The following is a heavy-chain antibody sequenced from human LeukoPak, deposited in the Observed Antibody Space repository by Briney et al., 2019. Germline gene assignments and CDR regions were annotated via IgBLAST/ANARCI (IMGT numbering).Heavy chain of an antibody. CDR3: SCSSGIAAAGYYYYGMDV. CDR1: GYRFTSYW. D-gene: IGHD6-13*01. Sequence: GGSLQISCKGSGYRFTSYWIGWGRQLPGKGLEGMGIIYPGDSDTRYSPYFQGQVTISADKSISTAFLQWSSREASDHALYYYSCSSGIAAAGYYYYGMDVWGQGTTVTVSS. CDR2: IYPGDSDT. J-gene: IGHJ6*02. V-gene: IGHV5-51*01.